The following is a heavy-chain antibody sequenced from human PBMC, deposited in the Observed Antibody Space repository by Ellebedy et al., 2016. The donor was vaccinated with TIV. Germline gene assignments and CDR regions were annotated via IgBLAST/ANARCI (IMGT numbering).Heavy chain of an antibody. J-gene: IGHJ5*02. CDR3: ARVPPRRSSGPPSWFDP. CDR1: GFTFSTYT. CDR2: ITSDSKTI. Sequence: PGGSLRLSCAASGFTFSTYTMNWVRQAPGKGLEWVACITSDSKTIYYADPLKGRFTISRNNAKNSLYLQMNSLRAEDTAVYYCARVPPRRSSGPPSWFDPWGQGTLVTVSS. V-gene: IGHV3-48*04. D-gene: IGHD2-15*01.